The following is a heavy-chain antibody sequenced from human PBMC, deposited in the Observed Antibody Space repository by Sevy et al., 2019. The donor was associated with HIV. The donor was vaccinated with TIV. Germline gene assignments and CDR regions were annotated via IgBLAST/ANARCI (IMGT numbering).Heavy chain of an antibody. Sequence: GGSLRLSCVASGFTFSSYTMNWVRQAPGKGLEWVSSISRSSSYIYYADSVKGRFTISRDNAKNSLYLQMNSLRDEDTAVYYCARGGCTSSSCYLFDYWGQGTLVTVSS. D-gene: IGHD2-2*01. V-gene: IGHV3-21*01. CDR3: ARGGCTSSSCYLFDY. CDR2: ISRSSSYI. J-gene: IGHJ4*02. CDR1: GFTFSSYT.